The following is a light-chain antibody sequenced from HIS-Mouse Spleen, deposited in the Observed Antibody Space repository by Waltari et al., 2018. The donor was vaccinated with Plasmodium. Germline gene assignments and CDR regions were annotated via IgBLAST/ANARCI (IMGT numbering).Light chain of an antibody. J-gene: IGLJ3*02. CDR1: NLGSTN. Sequence: YELTQPLSVSVALGQTARITCGGNNLGSTNVHWYKQKPGQAPVLVIYRDSNRPAGIPERFSGSNSGNTATLTISRAQAGDEADYYCQVWDSSTVFGGGTKLTVL. V-gene: IGLV3-9*01. CDR2: RDS. CDR3: QVWDSSTV.